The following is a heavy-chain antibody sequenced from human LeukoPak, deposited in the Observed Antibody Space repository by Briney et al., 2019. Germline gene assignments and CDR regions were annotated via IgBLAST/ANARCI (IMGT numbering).Heavy chain of an antibody. V-gene: IGHV4-59*08. D-gene: IGHD3-22*01. CDR1: GGSISSYY. CDR2: IYYSGST. J-gene: IGHJ4*02. Sequence: PSETLSLTCTVSGGSISSYYWSWIRQPAGKGLEWIGYIYYSGSTNYNPSLKSRVTISVDTSKNQFSLKLSSVTAADTAVYYCARGSDYYDSSGYYSWYYFDYWGQGTLVTVSS. CDR3: ARGSDYYDSSGYYSWYYFDY.